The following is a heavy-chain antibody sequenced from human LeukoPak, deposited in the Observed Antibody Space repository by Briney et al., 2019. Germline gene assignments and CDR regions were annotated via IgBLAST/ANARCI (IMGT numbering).Heavy chain of an antibody. CDR3: AKEGIYCSSTSCIDY. V-gene: IGHV3-23*01. D-gene: IGHD2-2*01. CDR1: GFTFSSYA. J-gene: IGHJ4*02. CDR2: ISGSGGST. Sequence: PGGSLRLSCAASGFTFSSYAMSWVRQAPGKGLEWVSAISGSGGSTYYAESVKGRFTISRDNSKNTLYLQMNSLRAEDTAVYYCAKEGIYCSSTSCIDYWGQGTLVTVSS.